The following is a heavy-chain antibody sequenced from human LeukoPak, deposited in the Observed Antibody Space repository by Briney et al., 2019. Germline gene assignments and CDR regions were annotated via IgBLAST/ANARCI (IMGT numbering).Heavy chain of an antibody. CDR1: GGSISSGGYY. CDR2: IYYSGST. Sequence: TSQTLSLTCTVSGGSISSGGYYWSWIRQHPGKGLEWIGYIYYSGSTYYNPSLKSRVTISVDTSKNQFSLKLSSVTAADTAVYYCARAQGAEYQLLEAAWFDPWGQGTLVTVSS. V-gene: IGHV4-31*03. D-gene: IGHD2-2*01. CDR3: ARAQGAEYQLLEAAWFDP. J-gene: IGHJ5*02.